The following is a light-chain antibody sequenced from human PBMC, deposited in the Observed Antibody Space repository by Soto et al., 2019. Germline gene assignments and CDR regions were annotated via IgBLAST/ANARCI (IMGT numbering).Light chain of an antibody. V-gene: IGLV2-14*01. J-gene: IGLJ2*01. Sequence: QSALTQPASVSGSPGQSITISCTGTSSDVGGYNYVSWYQQHAGKAPKLMIYEFSNRPSGVSNRFSGSKSGNTASLTISGLQAEDEADYYCSSYTSSSTPVVFGGGTTVTVL. CDR2: EFS. CDR3: SSYTSSSTPVV. CDR1: SSDVGGYNY.